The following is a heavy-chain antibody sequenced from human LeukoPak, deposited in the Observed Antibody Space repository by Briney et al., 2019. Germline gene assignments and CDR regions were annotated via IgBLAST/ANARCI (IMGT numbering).Heavy chain of an antibody. D-gene: IGHD2-15*01. CDR3: ATPVGGVWSFDY. V-gene: IGHV3-7*01. Sequence: GGFLRLSCAASGFTFSNYWMTWVRQAPGKGLEWVANIKQDESEKYYVDSVKGRFTVSRDNSKNSVYLQMNSLRAEDTAMYYCATPVGGVWSFDYWGQGTLVTVPS. CDR1: GFTFSNYW. CDR2: IKQDESEK. J-gene: IGHJ4*02.